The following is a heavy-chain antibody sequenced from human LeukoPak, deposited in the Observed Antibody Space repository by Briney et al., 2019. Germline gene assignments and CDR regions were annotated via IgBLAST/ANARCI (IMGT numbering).Heavy chain of an antibody. D-gene: IGHD4-17*01. CDR1: GVSISSNNW. J-gene: IGHJ4*02. V-gene: IGHV4-4*02. CDR2: IYHSGGT. Sequence: SETLSLTCAVSGVSISSNNWWSWVRQPPGKGLEWIGEIYHSGGTNYNPSLKSRVTISVDKSRNHFSLQLSSVTAADTAVYYCAGAPYGDYYFDYWGQGTLVTVSS. CDR3: AGAPYGDYYFDY.